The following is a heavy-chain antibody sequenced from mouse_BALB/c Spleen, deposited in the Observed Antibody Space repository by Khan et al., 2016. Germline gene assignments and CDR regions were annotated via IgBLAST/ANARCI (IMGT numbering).Heavy chain of an antibody. V-gene: IGHV3-8*02. CDR2: ITYSGST. CDR1: DDSITSGY. D-gene: IGHD2-12*01. Sequence: VQLKESGPSLVKPSQTLSLTCSVTDDSITSGYWNWIRKFPGNKLEYMGYITYSGSTYYNPSLKSRISITRDISKNQYFLQLNSVTTEDTATDYCSRIDGHDDSMDYWGQGTSVTVSS. CDR3: SRIDGHDDSMDY. J-gene: IGHJ4*01.